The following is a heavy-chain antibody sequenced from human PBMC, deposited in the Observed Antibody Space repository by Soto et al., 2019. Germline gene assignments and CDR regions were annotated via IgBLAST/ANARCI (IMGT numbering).Heavy chain of an antibody. Sequence: QVTLKESGPVLVKPTETLTLTCTVSGFSLSNARMGVSWIRQPPGKALEWLAHIFSNDEKSYSTSLKSRPTISKDTSKSQVVLTMTNMDPVDTATYYCARIGTVDLGAFDIWGQGTMVTVSS. CDR1: GFSLSNARMG. V-gene: IGHV2-26*01. D-gene: IGHD4-17*01. CDR2: IFSNDEK. J-gene: IGHJ3*02. CDR3: ARIGTVDLGAFDI.